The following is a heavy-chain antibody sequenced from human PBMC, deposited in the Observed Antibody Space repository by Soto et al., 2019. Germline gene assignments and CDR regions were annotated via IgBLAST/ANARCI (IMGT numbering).Heavy chain of an antibody. CDR2: FNPNNGGT. CDR3: ARVYYASVPADY. CDR1: GYSFTGYY. D-gene: IGHD2-2*01. J-gene: IGHJ4*02. V-gene: IGHV1-2*02. Sequence: ASVKVSCKASGYSFTGYYIHWVRQAPGQGLEWLGWFNPNNGGTNYAQNFQGRVTMTGDASISTACMELSRLTSDDTAVYYCARVYYASVPADYWGQGTLVTV.